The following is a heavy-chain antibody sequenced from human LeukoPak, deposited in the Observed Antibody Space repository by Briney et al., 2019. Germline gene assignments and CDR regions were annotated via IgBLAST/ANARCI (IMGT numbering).Heavy chain of an antibody. J-gene: IGHJ4*02. CDR3: ARGPGRRYCSGGSCYSTRTQGLDY. CDR2: INHSGST. D-gene: IGHD2-15*01. Sequence: PSETLSLTCTVSGGSVSSGSYYWSWIRQPPGKGLEWIGEINHSGSTNYNPSLKSRVTIPVDTSKNQFSLKLSSVTAADTAVYYCARGPGRRYCSGGSCYSTRTQGLDYWGQGTLVTVSS. V-gene: IGHV4-39*07. CDR1: GGSVSSGSYY.